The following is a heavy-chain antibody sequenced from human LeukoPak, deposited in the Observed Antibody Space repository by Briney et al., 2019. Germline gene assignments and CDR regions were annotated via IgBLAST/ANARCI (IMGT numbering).Heavy chain of an antibody. CDR3: ARVAVAGAYYYYGMDV. CDR2: INPSGGST. CDR1: GYTFTSYY. J-gene: IGHJ6*02. D-gene: IGHD6-19*01. Sequence: GASVKVSCKASGYTFTSYYMHWVRQAPGQGLEWMGIINPSGGSTSYAQKLQGRVTMTRDTSTSTVYMELSSLRSEDTAVYYCARVAVAGAYYYYGMDVWGQGTTVTVSS. V-gene: IGHV1-46*01.